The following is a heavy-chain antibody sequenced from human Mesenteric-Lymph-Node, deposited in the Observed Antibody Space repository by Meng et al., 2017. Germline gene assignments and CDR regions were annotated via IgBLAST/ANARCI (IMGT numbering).Heavy chain of an antibody. V-gene: IGHV4-34*02. CDR2: ISHNGNT. J-gene: IGHJ5*02. Sequence: QVQQKKCGGGLLKPSETRSLTCAVYGGSVSGNYWRRIAQPPGKGLEWIGEISHNGNTNYNPSLKSRLTISVDTSKTQFSLNLSSVTAADTAVYYCARGQRSYSGSYPEWFDPWGQGTLVTVSS. CDR3: ARGQRSYSGSYPEWFDP. D-gene: IGHD1-26*01. CDR1: GGSVSGNY.